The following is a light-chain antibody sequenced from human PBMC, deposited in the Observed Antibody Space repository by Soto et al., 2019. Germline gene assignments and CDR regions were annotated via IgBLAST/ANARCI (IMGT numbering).Light chain of an antibody. CDR3: SSYTSSSTLYV. CDR1: SSDVGGYTY. Sequence: QSVLTQPASVSGPPRQSITISCTGASSDVGGYTYVSWYQQHPSKAPKLMIYEVNNRPSGVSNRFSGSKSGNTASLTISGLQAEDEADYYCSSYTSSSTLYVFGTGTKVTVL. J-gene: IGLJ1*01. CDR2: EVN. V-gene: IGLV2-14*01.